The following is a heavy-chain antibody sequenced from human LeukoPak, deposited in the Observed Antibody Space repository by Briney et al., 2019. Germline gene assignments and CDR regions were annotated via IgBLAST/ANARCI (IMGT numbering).Heavy chain of an antibody. V-gene: IGHV3-23*01. D-gene: IGHD3-10*01. J-gene: IGHJ6*03. Sequence: GGSLRLSCAASGFTFSSYGMSWVRQAPGKGLEWVSAISGSGGSTYYADSVKGRFTISRDNAKNSLYLQMNSLRAEDTAVYYCARSGEVGTYYMDVWGKGTTVTVSS. CDR2: ISGSGGST. CDR1: GFTFSSYG. CDR3: ARSGEVGTYYMDV.